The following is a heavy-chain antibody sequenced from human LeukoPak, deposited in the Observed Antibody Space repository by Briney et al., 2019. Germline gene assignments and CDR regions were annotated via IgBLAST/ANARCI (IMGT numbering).Heavy chain of an antibody. CDR1: GFTLSDYW. CDR3: ARRTNDFDY. D-gene: IGHD2-8*01. V-gene: IGHV3-74*01. J-gene: IGHJ4*02. Sequence: GGSLRLSCAASGFTLSDYWMHWVRQAPGKGLVWVSHLNGAGTITNYADSVKGRFTISRDIGKSTLYLRMNSLRAEDTAVYYCARRTNDFDYWGQGTLVTVSS. CDR2: LNGAGTIT.